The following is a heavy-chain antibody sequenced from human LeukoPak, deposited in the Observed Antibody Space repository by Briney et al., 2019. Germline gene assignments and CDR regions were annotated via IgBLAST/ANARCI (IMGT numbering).Heavy chain of an antibody. CDR1: GFTFSRYW. Sequence: GGSLRLSCAASGFTFSRYWMHWVRQAPGKGLVWVSRINTDGRTLTYADSVKGRFTISRDNAKNTLYLQMNSLRAEDTAVYYCVRSAFLTTEFYFDYWGHGTLVTVSS. J-gene: IGHJ4*01. D-gene: IGHD4-11*01. CDR3: VRSAFLTTEFYFDY. V-gene: IGHV3-74*01. CDR2: INTDGRTL.